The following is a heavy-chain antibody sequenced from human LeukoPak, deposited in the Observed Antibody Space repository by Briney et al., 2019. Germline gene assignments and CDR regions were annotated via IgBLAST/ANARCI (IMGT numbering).Heavy chain of an antibody. Sequence: NPSETLSLTCAVYGGSFSGYYWSWISQPPGKGLEWIGENNHSGSTNYNPSLQSRATISVDTSKNQLSLKLSSVTAADTAVYYCAAEIAAADHYFDYWGQGTLVTVSS. J-gene: IGHJ4*02. CDR2: NNHSGST. V-gene: IGHV4-34*01. CDR1: GGSFSGYY. D-gene: IGHD6-13*01. CDR3: AAEIAAADHYFDY.